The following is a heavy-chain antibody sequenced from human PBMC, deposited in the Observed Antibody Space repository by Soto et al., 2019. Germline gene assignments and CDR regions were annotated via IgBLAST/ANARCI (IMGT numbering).Heavy chain of an antibody. CDR2: SSNSGSFT. J-gene: IGHJ4*02. CDR1: GFTPSDHY. Sequence: GGSLRLSCAASGFTPSDHYMSWIRQAPGKGLEWIGYSSNSGSFTRYADSVKGRFSISRDNAKSSLYLQISSLRGDDTATYYCVKSGDNYNLLDYWGQGTPVTVSS. V-gene: IGHV3-11*06. D-gene: IGHD1-1*01. CDR3: VKSGDNYNLLDY.